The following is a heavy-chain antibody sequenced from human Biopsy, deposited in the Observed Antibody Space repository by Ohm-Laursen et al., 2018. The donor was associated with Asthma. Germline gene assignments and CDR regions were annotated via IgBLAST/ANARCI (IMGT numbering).Heavy chain of an antibody. D-gene: IGHD6-19*01. V-gene: IGHV3-30*03. CDR2: ISYDGSNK. CDR3: ARDREYSSGWYQPLFNY. CDR1: GFTFSSYG. Sequence: SLRLSCAARGFTFSSYGMHWVRQAPGKGLEWVACISYDGSNKYYADSVKGRSTISRNNSKNTLYLQMNSLRAEDTAVYYCARDREYSSGWYQPLFNYWGQGTLVTVSS. J-gene: IGHJ4*02.